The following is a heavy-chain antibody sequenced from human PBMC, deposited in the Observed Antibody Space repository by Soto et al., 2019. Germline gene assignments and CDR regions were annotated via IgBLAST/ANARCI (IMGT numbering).Heavy chain of an antibody. CDR2: FRSSGGTT. J-gene: IGHJ3*02. Sequence: VQLLESGGDLVQPGGSLRLSCAASGFAFSSYAMTWVRQAPGKGLEWVSVFRSSGGTTHYAESVKGRFTISRDNSKNTLYLQMINVRAEDTAVYYCAKCRDGYNFGAFDMWGQGTMVTVSS. D-gene: IGHD5-12*01. CDR1: GFAFSSYA. CDR3: AKCRDGYNFGAFDM. V-gene: IGHV3-23*01.